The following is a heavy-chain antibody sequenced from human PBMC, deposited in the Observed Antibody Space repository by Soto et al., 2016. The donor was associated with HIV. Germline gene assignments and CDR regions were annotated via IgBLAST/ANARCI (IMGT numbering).Heavy chain of an antibody. CDR1: GFTFGDYV. J-gene: IGHJ4*02. CDR3: IGDFPSVSHFGSGSYGEY. D-gene: IGHD3-10*01. CDR2: IRSGNYGRSR. V-gene: IGHV3-49*04. Sequence: EVQLVESGGGSVQPGRSLRLSCTGSGFTFGDYVMSWVRQAPGKGLEWVGFIRSGNYGRSREYAASVKGRFTISRDDSKSVAYLQMNSLKIEDTAVYYCIGDFPSVSHFGSGSYGEYWGQGNPGHRLL.